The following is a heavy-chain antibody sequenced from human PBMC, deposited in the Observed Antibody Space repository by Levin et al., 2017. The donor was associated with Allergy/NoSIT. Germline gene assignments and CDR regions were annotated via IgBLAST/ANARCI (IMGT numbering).Heavy chain of an antibody. J-gene: IGHJ5*02. CDR3: ARADEDEEYVAWFRP. D-gene: IGHD2/OR15-2a*01. CDR2: ICHSGST. V-gene: IGHV4-30-2*01. CDR1: GGSISSGGYC. Sequence: SETLSLTCSVSGGSISSGGYCWSWIRQPPGKGLEWIGHICHSGSTYYNPSLKSRVNISVDRSKNQFSLKLSSVTAADTAVYYCARADEDEEYVAWFRPRGQGTLVTVSS.